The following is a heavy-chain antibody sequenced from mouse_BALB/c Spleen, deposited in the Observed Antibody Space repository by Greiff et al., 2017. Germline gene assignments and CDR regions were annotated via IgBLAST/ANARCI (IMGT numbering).Heavy chain of an antibody. Sequence: VQLQQSGPELVKPGASVKISCKASGYSFTGYFMNWVMQSHGKSLEWIGRINPYNGDTFYNQKFKGKATLTVDKSSSTAHMELRSLASEDSAVYYCARERDYGSRDFDYWGQGTTLTVSS. D-gene: IGHD1-1*01. J-gene: IGHJ2*01. CDR1: GYSFTGYF. V-gene: IGHV1-20*02. CDR2: INPYNGDT. CDR3: ARERDYGSRDFDY.